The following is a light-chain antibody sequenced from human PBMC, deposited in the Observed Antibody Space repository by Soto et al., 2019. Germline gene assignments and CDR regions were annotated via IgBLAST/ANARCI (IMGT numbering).Light chain of an antibody. V-gene: IGKV3-11*01. Sequence: EILMTQSPATLSVSPGERATLSCRASQNIGTNLAWYQQKPGQAPRLLIYAASIGATDFPARFSGSGSGTDFTLTISSLEPDDIATYYCQQCHRYLTFGQGTKVDIK. CDR2: AAS. J-gene: IGKJ1*01. CDR3: QQCHRYLT. CDR1: QNIGTN.